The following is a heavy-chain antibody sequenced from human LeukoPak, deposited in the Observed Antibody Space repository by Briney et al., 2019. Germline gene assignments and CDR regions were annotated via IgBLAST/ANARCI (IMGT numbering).Heavy chain of an antibody. J-gene: IGHJ3*02. CDR1: GGSFSGFY. V-gene: IGHV4-39*01. Sequence: SETLSLTCAVYGGSFSGFYWGWIRQPPGKGLEWIGSIYYSGSTYYNPSPKSRVTISVDTSKNQFSLKLSSVTAADTAVYYCARHVGYCSGGSCYSVAFDIWGQGTMVTVSS. CDR3: ARHVGYCSGGSCYSVAFDI. D-gene: IGHD2-15*01. CDR2: IYYSGST.